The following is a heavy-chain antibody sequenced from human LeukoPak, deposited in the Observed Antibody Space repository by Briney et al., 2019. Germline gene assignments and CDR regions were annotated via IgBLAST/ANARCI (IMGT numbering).Heavy chain of an antibody. CDR1: GGSISSGDYY. CDR2: IYYSGST. Sequence: SETLSLTCTVSGGSISSGDYYWSWIRQPPGKGLEWIGYIYYSGSTYYNPSLKSRVTISIDTSKNQFSLKLSSVTAADTAVNYCARRVEYCSGGSCKDAFDIWGQGTMVTVSS. D-gene: IGHD2-15*01. J-gene: IGHJ3*02. V-gene: IGHV4-30-4*01. CDR3: ARRVEYCSGGSCKDAFDI.